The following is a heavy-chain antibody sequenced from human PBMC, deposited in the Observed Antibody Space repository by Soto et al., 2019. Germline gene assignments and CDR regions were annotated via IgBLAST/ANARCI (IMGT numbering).Heavy chain of an antibody. V-gene: IGHV3-74*01. Sequence: GGSLRLSCAASGFTFSSYWMHWVRQAPGKGLVWVSRINSDGSSTSYADSVKGRFTISRDNAKNTLYLQMNRLRAEDTAVYYCARDQSITIFGVVTSYGMDVWGQGTTVTVSS. CDR3: ARDQSITIFGVVTSYGMDV. CDR2: INSDGSST. CDR1: GFTFSSYW. D-gene: IGHD3-3*01. J-gene: IGHJ6*02.